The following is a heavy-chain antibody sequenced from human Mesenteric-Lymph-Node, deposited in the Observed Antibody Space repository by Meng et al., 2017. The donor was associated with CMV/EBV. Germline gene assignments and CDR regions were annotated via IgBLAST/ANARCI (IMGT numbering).Heavy chain of an antibody. CDR1: GFTFSSYW. CDR3: ARAGTEVVVAASFDY. V-gene: IGHV3-7*01. CDR2: IKQDGSEK. D-gene: IGHD2-15*01. J-gene: IGHJ4*02. Sequence: GESLKISCAASGFTFSSYWMSWVRQAPGKGLEWVANIKQDGSEKYYVDSVKGRFTISRDNAKNSLYLQMNSLRAEDTAVYYCARAGTEVVVAASFDYWGQGTLVTVSS.